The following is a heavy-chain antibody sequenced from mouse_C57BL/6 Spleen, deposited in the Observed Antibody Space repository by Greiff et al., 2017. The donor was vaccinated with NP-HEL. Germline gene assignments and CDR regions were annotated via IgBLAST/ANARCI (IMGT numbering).Heavy chain of an antibody. CDR3: ARHEGANYYGSSFDY. D-gene: IGHD1-1*01. V-gene: IGHV1-62-2*01. Sequence: VKLVESGAELVKPGASVKLSCKASGYTFTEYTIHWVKQRSGQGLEWIGWFYPGSGSIKYNEKFKDKATLTADKSSSTVYMELSRLTSEDSAVYFCARHEGANYYGSSFDYWGQGTTLTVSS. CDR1: GYTFTEYT. CDR2: FYPGSGSI. J-gene: IGHJ2*01.